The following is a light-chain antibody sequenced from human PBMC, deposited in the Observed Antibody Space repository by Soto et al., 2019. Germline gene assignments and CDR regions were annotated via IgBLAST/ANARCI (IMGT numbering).Light chain of an antibody. CDR2: AAS. J-gene: IGKJ4*01. Sequence: EIVLPQSPVTLSLSPGERATLSCRASQSVDYYLAWYQQKPGQAPRLLIYAASNRATGIPARFSGSGSGTDFTLTISSLEPEDFAVYYCLQRSNWPLTFGGGTKVDXK. CDR1: QSVDYY. V-gene: IGKV3-11*01. CDR3: LQRSNWPLT.